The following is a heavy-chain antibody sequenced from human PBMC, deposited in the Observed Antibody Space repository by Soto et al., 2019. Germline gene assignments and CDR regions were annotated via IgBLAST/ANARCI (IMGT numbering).Heavy chain of an antibody. CDR3: ARGINDFWSGYYPNYYYYMDV. J-gene: IGHJ6*03. Sequence: ASVKVSCKASGFTFTSYAMNWVRQAPGQGLEWMGWINTNTGNPTYAQGFTGRFVFSLDTSVSTAYLQICSLKAEDTAVYYCARGINDFWSGYYPNYYYYMDVWDKGTTVTVSS. D-gene: IGHD3-3*01. CDR2: INTNTGNP. CDR1: GFTFTSYA. V-gene: IGHV7-4-1*01.